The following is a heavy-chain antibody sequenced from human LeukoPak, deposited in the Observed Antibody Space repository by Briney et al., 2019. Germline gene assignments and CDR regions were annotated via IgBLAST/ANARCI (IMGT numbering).Heavy chain of an antibody. Sequence: GGSLSLSCAASGFTFSAYAMSWVRQAPGKGLEWVSSISDSAGSTYYAASVTGRFTISRDSSRTTLYLQVNSLRAEDTAVYYCAKQSAGVTTGYFDYWGQGTLVTVSS. J-gene: IGHJ4*02. CDR2: ISDSAGST. D-gene: IGHD1-26*01. CDR3: AKQSAGVTTGYFDY. V-gene: IGHV3-23*01. CDR1: GFTFSAYA.